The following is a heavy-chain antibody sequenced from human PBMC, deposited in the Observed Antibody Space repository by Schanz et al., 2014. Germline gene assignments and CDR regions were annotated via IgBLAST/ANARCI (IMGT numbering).Heavy chain of an antibody. D-gene: IGHD6-13*01. CDR3: AREEGWGIAAAGPKHYYYGMDV. CDR1: GFTFSSYK. V-gene: IGHV3-21*01. Sequence: VQLVESGGGVVQFGRSLRLSCVASGFTFSSYKMNWVRQAPGKGLEWVSSISSSGSYIHYADSVKGRFTISRDNAKNTLYLQMNSLRAEDTAVYYCAREEGWGIAAAGPKHYYYGMDVSGQGTTVTVSS. CDR2: ISSSGSYI. J-gene: IGHJ6*02.